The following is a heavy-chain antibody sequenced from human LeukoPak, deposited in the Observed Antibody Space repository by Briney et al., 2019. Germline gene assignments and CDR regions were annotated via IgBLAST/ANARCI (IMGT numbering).Heavy chain of an antibody. Sequence: GGSLRLSCSASGFTFSDYDMNWVRQAPGERLEWVSSISGHFTHIYYRDSVKGRFSISRDNAKNSVYLQMNSLGVEDTAIYYWGRGFPPPRSSSSGDFWGQGILVTVSS. CDR1: GFTFSDYD. V-gene: IGHV3-69-1*02. J-gene: IGHJ4*02. CDR3: GRGFPPPRSSSSGDF. CDR2: ISGHFTHI. D-gene: IGHD3-10*01.